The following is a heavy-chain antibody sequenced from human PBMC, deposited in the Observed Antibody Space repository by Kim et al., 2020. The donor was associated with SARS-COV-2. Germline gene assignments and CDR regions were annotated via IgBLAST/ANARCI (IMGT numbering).Heavy chain of an antibody. V-gene: IGHV1-24*01. CDR3: ATSCSITTCHWFDP. Sequence: ASVKVSCKVSGYTLTELSMHWVRQAPGKGLEWMGGFDPEDAETIYAQKSQGRVTMTEDTSTDTAYMELSSLRSEDTAVYYCATSCSITTCHWFDPWGQGTLVTVSS. J-gene: IGHJ5*02. CDR2: FDPEDAET. CDR1: GYTLTELS. D-gene: IGHD2-2*01.